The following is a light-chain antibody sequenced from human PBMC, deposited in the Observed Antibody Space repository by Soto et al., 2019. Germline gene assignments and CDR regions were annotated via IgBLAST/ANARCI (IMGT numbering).Light chain of an antibody. CDR3: QVWDSGSAHVV. CDR2: SDT. Sequence: SYELTQPPSVSVAPGKTASISCGGNDIGSKGVNWYQQKPGQAPVLVIYSDTDLPPVITERFSGSNSANLATLTISRVEAGDEADYYCQVWDSGSAHVVFGGGTKLTVL. CDR1: DIGSKG. V-gene: IGLV3-21*01. J-gene: IGLJ2*01.